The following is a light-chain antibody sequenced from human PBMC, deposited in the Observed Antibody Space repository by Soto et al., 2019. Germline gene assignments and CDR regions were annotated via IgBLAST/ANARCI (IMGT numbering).Light chain of an antibody. V-gene: IGKV1-6*02. CDR2: AAS. CDR3: LQDYNYPRT. J-gene: IGKJ1*01. Sequence: IQMTQSPSSLSASVGDRVTITCRASQSVSSYLNWYQQKPGKAPKLLIYAASSLQSGVPSRFSGSGSGTEFTLTIRSLQPDDFATYYCLQDYNYPRTFGQGTKVDIK. CDR1: QSVSSY.